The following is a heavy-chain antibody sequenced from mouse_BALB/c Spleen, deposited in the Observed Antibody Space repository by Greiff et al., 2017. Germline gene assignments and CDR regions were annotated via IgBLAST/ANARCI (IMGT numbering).Heavy chain of an antibody. CDR2: IWTGGGT. V-gene: IGHV2-9-2*01. CDR1: GFSLTSYD. CDR3: VRDYGSSSFAY. D-gene: IGHD1-1*01. J-gene: IGHJ3*01. Sequence: VMLVESGPGLVAPSQSLSITCTVSGFSLTSYDISWIRQPPGKGLEWLGVIWTGGGTNYNSAFMSRLSISKDNSKSQVFLKMNSLQTDDTAIYYCVRDYGSSSFAYWGQGTLVTVSA.